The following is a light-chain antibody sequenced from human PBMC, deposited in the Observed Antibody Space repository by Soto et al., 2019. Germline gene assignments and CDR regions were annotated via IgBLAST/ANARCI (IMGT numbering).Light chain of an antibody. CDR3: QPPNNWPVLT. J-gene: IGKJ4*01. V-gene: IGKV3-15*01. Sequence: TQSPATLSVSPGERATLSCTTSRSVGNNLAWYQQRPGQAPRLLMYGASTMATGTPPRFSGSGSGTEFTLTISSLQPEDFAVYYCQPPNNWPVLTFGGGTKVEIK. CDR2: GAS. CDR1: RSVGNN.